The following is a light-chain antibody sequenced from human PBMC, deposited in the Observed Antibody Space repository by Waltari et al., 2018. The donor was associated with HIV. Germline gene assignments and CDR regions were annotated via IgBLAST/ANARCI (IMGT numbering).Light chain of an antibody. CDR1: SRDVGGYHY. V-gene: IGLV2-11*01. J-gene: IGLJ3*02. CDR3: CSYAGSYTLV. CDR2: DVS. Sequence: QSALTQPRSVSGSPGQSATISCTGTSRDVGGYHYVSWYQQHPGQAPKLMIYDVSKRPSGVPDRFSGSKSGNTASLTISGLQAEDEADYYCCSYAGSYTLVFGGGTKLTVL.